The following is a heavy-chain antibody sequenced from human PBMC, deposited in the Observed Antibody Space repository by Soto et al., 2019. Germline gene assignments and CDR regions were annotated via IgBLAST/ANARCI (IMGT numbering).Heavy chain of an antibody. Sequence: SETLSRPCTVSISCLRTYYWSWSRQPPAKGLEWIGYLQSTGNTNYNPSLMSRVTTSVELSKNQCSLRLSSVTAADTAVYYGVRSLAGSGTLWFDTWGKGTLVTVSS. CDR1: ISCLRTYY. CDR2: LQSTGNT. D-gene: IGHD6-13*01. CDR3: VRSLAGSGTLWFDT. J-gene: IGHJ5*02. V-gene: IGHV4-59*01.